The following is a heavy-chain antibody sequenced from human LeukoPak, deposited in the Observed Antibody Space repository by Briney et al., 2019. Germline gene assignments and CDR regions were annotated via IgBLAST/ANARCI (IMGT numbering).Heavy chain of an antibody. J-gene: IGHJ4*02. CDR2: ISAYNGNT. D-gene: IGHD1-1*01. V-gene: IGHV1-18*01. CDR3: ARDPGNWNDQGPHLPFDY. CDR1: GYTFTSYG. Sequence: ASVKVSCKASGYTFTSYGISWVRQAPGQGLEWMGWISAYNGNTNYAQKLQGRVTMTRDTSISTAYMELSRLRSDDTAVYYCARDPGNWNDQGPHLPFDYWGQGTLVTVSS.